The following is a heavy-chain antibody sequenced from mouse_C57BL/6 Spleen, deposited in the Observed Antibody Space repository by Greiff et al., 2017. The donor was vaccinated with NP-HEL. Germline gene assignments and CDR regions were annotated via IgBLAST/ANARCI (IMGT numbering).Heavy chain of an antibody. CDR1: DYN. V-gene: IGHV1-22*01. Sequence: DYNMHWVKQSHGKSLEWIGYINPNNGGTSYNQKFKGKATLTVNKSSSTAYMELRSLTSEDSAVYYCARSHSSAFDYWGQGTTLTVSS. CDR3: ARSHSSAFDY. D-gene: IGHD3-2*02. CDR2: INPNNGGT. J-gene: IGHJ2*01.